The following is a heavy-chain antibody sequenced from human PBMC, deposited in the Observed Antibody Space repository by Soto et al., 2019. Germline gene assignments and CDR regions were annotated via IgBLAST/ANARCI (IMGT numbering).Heavy chain of an antibody. CDR1: GYTFTSYA. V-gene: IGHV1-3*01. Sequence: GASVKVSCKASGYTFTSYAMHWVRQAPGQRLEWMGWINAGNGNTKYSQKFQGRVTITRDTSASTAYMELSSLRSEDTAVYYCALGFGELLYGYYYYGMDVWGQGTTVTVSS. D-gene: IGHD3-10*01. J-gene: IGHJ6*02. CDR2: INAGNGNT. CDR3: ALGFGELLYGYYYYGMDV.